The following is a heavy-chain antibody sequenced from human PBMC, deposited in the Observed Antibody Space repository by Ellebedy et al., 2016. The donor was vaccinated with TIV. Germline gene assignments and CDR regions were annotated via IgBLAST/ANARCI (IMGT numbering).Heavy chain of an antibody. Sequence: GESLKISCAASGFTFSPYAMDWVRQAPGKGLEWVSGIVGSGAEKYADSVKGRFTISRDNSKRTVDLQMRSVRAEDTAVYFCAKDRTYDDGYRVFDSWGQGTMVSVSS. J-gene: IGHJ4*02. CDR2: IVGSGA. CDR1: GFTFSPYA. D-gene: IGHD3-3*01. CDR3: AKDRTYDDGYRVFDS. V-gene: IGHV3-23*01.